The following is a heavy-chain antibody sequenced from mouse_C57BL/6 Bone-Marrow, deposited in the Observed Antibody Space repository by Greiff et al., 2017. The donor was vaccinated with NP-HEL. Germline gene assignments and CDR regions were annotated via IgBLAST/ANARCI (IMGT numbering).Heavy chain of an antibody. J-gene: IGHJ3*01. V-gene: IGHV5-4*03. CDR1: GFTFSSYA. CDR2: ISDGGSYT. Sequence: EVKLVESGGGLVKPGGSLKLSCAASGFTFSSYAMSWVRQTPEKRLEWVATISDGGSYTYYPDNVKGRFTISRDNAKNNLYLQMSHLKSEDTAMYYCASPGGFAYWGQGTLVTVSA. CDR3: ASPGGFAY.